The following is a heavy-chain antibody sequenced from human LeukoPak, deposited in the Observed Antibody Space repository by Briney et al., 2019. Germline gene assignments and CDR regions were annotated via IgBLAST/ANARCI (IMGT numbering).Heavy chain of an antibody. CDR3: ARGGIQLWTHMDV. D-gene: IGHD5-18*01. V-gene: IGHV3-21*01. CDR1: GFTFSSYS. CDR2: ISSSSSYI. J-gene: IGHJ6*03. Sequence: NPGGSLRLSCAASGFTFSSYSMNWVRRAPGKGLEWVSSISSSSSYIYYADSVKGRFTISRDNAKNSLYLQMNSLRAEDTAVYYCARGGIQLWTHMDVWGKGTTVTVSS.